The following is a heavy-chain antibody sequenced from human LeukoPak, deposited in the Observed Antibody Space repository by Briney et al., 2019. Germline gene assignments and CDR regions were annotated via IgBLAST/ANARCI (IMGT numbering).Heavy chain of an antibody. CDR3: ARDSFETDIDY. CDR2: IKEDGSEK. D-gene: IGHD1-14*01. V-gene: IGHV3-7*01. Sequence: GGSLRLSCAASGFLFSRYWMSWVRQAPGKGLEWVANIKEDGSEKYYVESMKGRFTISRDNVKNSLYLQINSLRAEDTAVYYCARDSFETDIDYWGQGTLVTVSS. J-gene: IGHJ4*02. CDR1: GFLFSRYW.